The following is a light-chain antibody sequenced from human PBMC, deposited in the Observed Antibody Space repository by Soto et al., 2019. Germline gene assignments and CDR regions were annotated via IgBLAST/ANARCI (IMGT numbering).Light chain of an antibody. CDR3: SSFTSMSTVV. CDR1: SSDVGDYNY. V-gene: IGLV2-14*01. J-gene: IGLJ2*01. Sequence: QSALTQPASLSGSPGQSITISCTGTSSDVGDYNYVSWYQQHPGKAPKLMIYEVSNRPSGVSNRFSGSKSGNTASLTISGLQAEDEADYYCSSFTSMSTVVFGGGTKVTVL. CDR2: EVS.